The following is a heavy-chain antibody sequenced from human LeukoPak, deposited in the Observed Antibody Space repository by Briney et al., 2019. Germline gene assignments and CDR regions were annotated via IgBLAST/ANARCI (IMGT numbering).Heavy chain of an antibody. V-gene: IGHV1-2*02. D-gene: IGHD6-13*01. J-gene: IGHJ4*02. Sequence: GASVKVSCKASGYTFTGYYMHWVRQAPGQGLEWMGWINPNSGGTNYALKLQGRVTMTRDTSIRTAYMELSRLRSDDTAVYYCARVFYGQQLVPGLDYWGQGTLVTVSS. CDR2: INPNSGGT. CDR3: ARVFYGQQLVPGLDY. CDR1: GYTFTGYY.